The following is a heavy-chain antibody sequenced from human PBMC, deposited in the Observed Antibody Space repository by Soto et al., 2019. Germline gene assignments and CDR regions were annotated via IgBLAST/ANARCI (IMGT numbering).Heavy chain of an antibody. CDR2: IYYGGTT. CDR3: ARLGAYYQSLDP. J-gene: IGHJ5*02. V-gene: IGHV4-59*08. D-gene: IGHD2-21*01. Sequence: SEALTQTSIPSGCPFCAHSWRRMRQTPGSGLGWVGYIYYGGTTSYNPSLKSRVTITLETSKSQFSLRLTSVTASDTAVYYCARLGAYYQSLDPWGQGTVVTAPQ. CDR1: GCPFCAHS.